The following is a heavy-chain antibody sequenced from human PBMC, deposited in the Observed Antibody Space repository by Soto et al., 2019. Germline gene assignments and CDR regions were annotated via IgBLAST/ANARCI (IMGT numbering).Heavy chain of an antibody. D-gene: IGHD3-22*01. CDR2: LYCGRRA. CDR3: GLSSMAVVPEY. V-gene: IGHV4-59*01. CDR1: GDSISSYY. Sequence: QVQLQESGPGLVKPSETLSLTCAVSGDSISSYYCMWIRQPPGKGLESIGDLYCGRRANYNPSLKSRVTLSVDLSTNHCSLTLSSMPAADTVVYYWGLSSMAVVPEYWGQGTLVTVSS. J-gene: IGHJ4*02.